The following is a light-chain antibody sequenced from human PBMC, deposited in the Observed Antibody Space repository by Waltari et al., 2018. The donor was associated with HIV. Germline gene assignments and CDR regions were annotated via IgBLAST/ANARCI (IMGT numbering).Light chain of an antibody. Sequence: DIVMTQSPLSLAVTPGERASIYCRSSQSLLQNNRKTYLDWYLPKQGQSPQLLFYLVSTRASGVPDRFSGSGSGTDFTLKISRVEAEDVVVYYCMQVLQIPPSFGQGTKLEIK. J-gene: IGKJ2*03. V-gene: IGKV2-28*01. CDR1: QSLLQNNRKTY. CDR2: LVS. CDR3: MQVLQIPPS.